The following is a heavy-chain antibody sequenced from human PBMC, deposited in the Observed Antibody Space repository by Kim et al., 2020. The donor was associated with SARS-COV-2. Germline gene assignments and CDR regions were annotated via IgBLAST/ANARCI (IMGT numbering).Heavy chain of an antibody. V-gene: IGHV3-48*02. J-gene: IGHJ4*02. Sequence: GGSLRLSCAASGFTFTDYKMNWVRQAPGKGLEWVSYIGSSATAIDYADSVKGRFTISRDNGKTSVFLQMNSLREEDTAVYYCAARFDYWGQGTLVTVS. CDR1: GFTFTDYK. CDR2: IGSSATAI. CDR3: AARFDY.